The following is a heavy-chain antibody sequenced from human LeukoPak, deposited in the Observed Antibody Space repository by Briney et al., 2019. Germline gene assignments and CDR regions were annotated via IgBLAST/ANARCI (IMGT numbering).Heavy chain of an antibody. J-gene: IGHJ4*02. CDR3: ARGLYSYGYTPTCFDY. CDR1: GFTFSDYY. CDR2: ISSSGSTI. V-gene: IGHV3-11*04. Sequence: GGSLRLSCAASGFTFSDYYMSWIRQAPGKGLEWVSYISSSGSTIYYADSVKGRFTISRDNSKNTLYLQMNSLRAEDTAVYYCARGLYSYGYTPTCFDYWGQGTLVTVSS. D-gene: IGHD5-18*01.